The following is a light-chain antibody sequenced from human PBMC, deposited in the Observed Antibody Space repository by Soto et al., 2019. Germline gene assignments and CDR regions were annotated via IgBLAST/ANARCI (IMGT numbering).Light chain of an antibody. CDR1: QSVSSSY. V-gene: IGKV3-20*01. Sequence: EIVLTQSPGTLSLSPGERATLSCRASQSVSSSYLAWYQQKPGQAPRLLIYGASSRATGIPDRFSGSGSGTDFPLTISRREPEDFPVYYCKQYGSSPMYTFAQGTKLEIK. CDR2: GAS. J-gene: IGKJ2*01. CDR3: KQYGSSPMYT.